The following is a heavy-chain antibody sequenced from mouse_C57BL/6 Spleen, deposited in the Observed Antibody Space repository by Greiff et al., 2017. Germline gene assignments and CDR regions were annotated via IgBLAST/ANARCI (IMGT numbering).Heavy chain of an antibody. CDR2: ISSGSSTI. CDR3: ARNYGNYEDYFDY. V-gene: IGHV5-17*01. J-gene: IGHJ2*01. Sequence: EVQRVESGGGLVKPGGSLKLSCAASGFTFSDYGMHWVRQAPEKGLEWVAYISSGSSTIYYAATVKGRVTISRDKAKNPLFLQITSLRSEETAMYYCARNYGNYEDYFDYWGQGTTLTVSS. CDR1: GFTFSDYG. D-gene: IGHD2-1*01.